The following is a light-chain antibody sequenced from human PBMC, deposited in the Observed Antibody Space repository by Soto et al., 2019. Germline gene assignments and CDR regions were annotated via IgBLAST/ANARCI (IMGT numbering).Light chain of an antibody. CDR3: QEYGSSPCT. CDR1: QSVSSSY. V-gene: IGKV3-20*01. J-gene: IGKJ3*01. Sequence: ELVLTQSPGTLSLSPGERATLSCRASQSVSSSYLAWYQQKPGQAPRLLIYGASSRATGVPDRFSGSGSGTDLTLTIGRLEPEDFAVYYCQEYGSSPCTVGPGTKVDIK. CDR2: GAS.